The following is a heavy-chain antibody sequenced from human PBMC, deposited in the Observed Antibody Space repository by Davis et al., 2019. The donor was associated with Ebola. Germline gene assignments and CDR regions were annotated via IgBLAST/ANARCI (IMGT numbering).Heavy chain of an antibody. CDR2: ISGSGGST. Sequence: GESLKISCAVSGFTFSSYSMNWVRQAPGKGLEWVSAISGSGGSTYYADSVKGRFTISRDNSKNTLYLHMNSLRAEDTAVYHCATLELSVVYWGQGTMVTVSS. V-gene: IGHV3-23*01. D-gene: IGHD1-7*01. CDR3: ATLELSVVY. CDR1: GFTFSSYS. J-gene: IGHJ4*02.